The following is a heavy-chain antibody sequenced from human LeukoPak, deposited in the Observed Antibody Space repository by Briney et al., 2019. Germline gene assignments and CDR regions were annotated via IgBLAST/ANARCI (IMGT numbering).Heavy chain of an antibody. CDR1: GGSISSSSYY. V-gene: IGHV4-39*01. D-gene: IGHD6-6*01. Sequence: SETLSLTCTVSGGSISSSSYYWGWIRQPPGKGLEWIGSIYYSGSTYYDPSLKSRVTISVDTSKNQFSLKLSSVTAADTAVYYCARREARDDYWGQGTLVTVSS. J-gene: IGHJ4*02. CDR3: ARREARDDY. CDR2: IYYSGST.